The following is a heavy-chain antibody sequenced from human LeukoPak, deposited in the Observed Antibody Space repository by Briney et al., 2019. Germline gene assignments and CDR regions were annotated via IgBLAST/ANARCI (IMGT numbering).Heavy chain of an antibody. J-gene: IGHJ4*02. CDR1: GFTFSNYA. Sequence: PGGSLRLSCAASGFTFSNYAMNWVRQAPGKGLEWISYISNSGNTKYYADSVKGRFSISRDNANNSVYLQMNNLRAEDTAVYYCAAVIDYWGQGTLVTVSS. CDR3: AAVIDY. V-gene: IGHV3-48*03. CDR2: ISNSGNTK.